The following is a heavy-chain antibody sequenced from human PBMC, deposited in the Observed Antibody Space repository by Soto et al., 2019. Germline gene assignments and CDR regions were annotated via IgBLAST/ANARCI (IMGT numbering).Heavy chain of an antibody. CDR3: ARSRTTVVTDYYYYRMDV. D-gene: IGHD4-17*01. J-gene: IGHJ6*02. CDR1: GGSISSGGYY. V-gene: IGHV4-31*03. CDR2: IYYSGST. Sequence: SETLSLTCTVSGGSISSGGYYWSWIRQHPGKGLEWIGYIYYSGSTYYNPSLKSRVTISVDTSKNQFSLKLSSVTAADTSVYYCARSRTTVVTDYYYYRMDVWCQGTTVS.